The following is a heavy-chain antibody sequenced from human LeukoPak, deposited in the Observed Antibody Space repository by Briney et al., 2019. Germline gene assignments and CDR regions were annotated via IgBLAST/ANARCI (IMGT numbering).Heavy chain of an antibody. CDR2: IYYSGST. D-gene: IGHD3-10*01. CDR3: ASSVVRGKRGRFDP. CDR1: GGSISSSSYY. V-gene: IGHV4-39*07. Sequence: PSETLSLTCTVSGGSISSSSYYWGWIRQPPGKGLEWIGSIYYSGSTYYNPSLKSRVTISVDTSKNQFSLKLSSVTAADTAVYYCASSVVRGKRGRFDPWGQGTLVTVSS. J-gene: IGHJ5*02.